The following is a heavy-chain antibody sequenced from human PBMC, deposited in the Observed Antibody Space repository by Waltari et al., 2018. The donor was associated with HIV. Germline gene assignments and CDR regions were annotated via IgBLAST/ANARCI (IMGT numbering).Heavy chain of an antibody. D-gene: IGHD3-22*01. CDR1: GGSFSGYY. Sequence: QVQLQQWGAGLLKPSETLSLTCAVYGGSFSGYYWSWIRQPPGKGLEWIGEINHSGSTNYNPSLKSRVTISVDTSKNQFSLKLSSVTAADTAVYYCARAALNYYDSSGYLHFDYWGQGTLVTVSS. CDR3: ARAALNYYDSSGYLHFDY. V-gene: IGHV4-34*01. CDR2: INHSGST. J-gene: IGHJ4*02.